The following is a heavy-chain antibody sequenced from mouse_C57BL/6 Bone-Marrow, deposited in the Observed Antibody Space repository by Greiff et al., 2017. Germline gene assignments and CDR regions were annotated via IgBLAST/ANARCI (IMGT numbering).Heavy chain of an antibody. J-gene: IGHJ2*01. V-gene: IGHV2-6-1*01. Sequence: VHLVESGPGLVAPSQSLSITCTVSGFSLTSYGVHWVRQPPGKGLEWLVVIWRDGSTTYNSALKSSMSISKVNYKSTVFLKMNSLQTDDTAMYYCARQDFDYWGQGTTLTVAS. CDR2: IWRDGST. CDR1: GFSLTSYG. CDR3: ARQDFDY.